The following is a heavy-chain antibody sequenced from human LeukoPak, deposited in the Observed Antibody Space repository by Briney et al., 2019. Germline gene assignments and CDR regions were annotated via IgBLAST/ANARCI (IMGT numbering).Heavy chain of an antibody. J-gene: IGHJ4*02. CDR3: ARDYLGFGESGFDY. D-gene: IGHD3-10*01. CDR1: GFSFSDHN. Sequence: GGSLRLSCAVSGFSFSDHNMNWVRQAPGKGLEWVASISSRGNYIYYADSLKGRFTVSRDNARNSLFLQMTSLRAEDTAVYYCARDYLGFGESGFDYWGQGTLVIVSS. CDR2: ISSRGNYI. V-gene: IGHV3-21*01.